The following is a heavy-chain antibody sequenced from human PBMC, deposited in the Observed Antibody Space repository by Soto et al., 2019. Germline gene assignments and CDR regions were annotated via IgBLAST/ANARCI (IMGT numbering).Heavy chain of an antibody. D-gene: IGHD7-27*01. V-gene: IGHV1-46*01. Sequence: ASVKVSCKASGYTFTSYYMHWVRQAPGQGLEWMGIINPSAGSTNYAQKFQGRVTMTRDTSTSTVYMELSSLRSEDTALYYCARARTGDFDYWGQGTIVTVSS. CDR1: GYTFTSYY. CDR2: INPSAGST. CDR3: ARARTGDFDY. J-gene: IGHJ4*02.